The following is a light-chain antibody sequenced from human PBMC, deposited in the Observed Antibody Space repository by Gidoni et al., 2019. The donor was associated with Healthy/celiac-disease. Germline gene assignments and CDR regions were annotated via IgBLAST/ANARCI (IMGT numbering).Light chain of an antibody. J-gene: IGKJ3*01. CDR2: GAS. V-gene: IGKV3-20*01. Sequence: GTLSLSPGERATLSCRASQSVSSSYLAWYQQKPGQAPRLLIYGASSRATGIPDRFSGSGSGTDFTLTISRLEPEDFAVYYCQQYGSSSFTFXPXTKVDIK. CDR1: QSVSSSY. CDR3: QQYGSSSFT.